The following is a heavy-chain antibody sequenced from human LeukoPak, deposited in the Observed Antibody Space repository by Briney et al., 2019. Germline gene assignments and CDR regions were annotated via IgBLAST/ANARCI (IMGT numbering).Heavy chain of an antibody. CDR1: GGTFSSYA. CDR2: IIPILGIA. CDR3: ARDSVAAVIHYYYYSMDV. V-gene: IGHV1-69*04. Sequence: SVKVSCKASGGTFSSYAISWVRQAPGQGLEWMGRIIPILGIANYAQKFQGRVTITADKSTSTAYMELSSLRSEDTAVYYCARDSVAAVIHYYYYSMDVWGQGTTVTVSS. D-gene: IGHD6-13*01. J-gene: IGHJ6*02.